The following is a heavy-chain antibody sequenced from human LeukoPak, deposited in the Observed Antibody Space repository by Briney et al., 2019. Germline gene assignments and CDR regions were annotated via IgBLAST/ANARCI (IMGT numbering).Heavy chain of an antibody. D-gene: IGHD3-22*01. CDR1: GFTFSSYA. J-gene: IGHJ4*02. V-gene: IGHV3-23*01. CDR3: AKDHYYDSSGYYYLDY. CDR2: ISGSGGST. Sequence: GGSLRLSCAASGFTFSSYAMSWVRQAPGKGLEWVSAISGSGGSTYYADSVKGRFTISRDNSKNTLYLQMNSLRAEDTAVYYCAKDHYYDSSGYYYLDYWGQGTLVTVSS.